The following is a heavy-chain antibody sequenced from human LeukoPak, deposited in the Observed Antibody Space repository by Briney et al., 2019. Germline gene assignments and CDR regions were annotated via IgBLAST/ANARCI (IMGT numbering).Heavy chain of an antibody. J-gene: IGHJ6*03. Sequence: GGSLRLSCAASGLTFDDYGMSWVRQAPGKGLEWVSGINWNGGSTGYADSVKGRFTISRDNAKNSLYLQMNSLRAEDTALYYCARNNYDSSGYYYSYYYYYMDVWGKGTTVTVSS. V-gene: IGHV3-20*04. D-gene: IGHD3-22*01. CDR3: ARNNYDSSGYYYSYYYYYMDV. CDR2: INWNGGST. CDR1: GLTFDDYG.